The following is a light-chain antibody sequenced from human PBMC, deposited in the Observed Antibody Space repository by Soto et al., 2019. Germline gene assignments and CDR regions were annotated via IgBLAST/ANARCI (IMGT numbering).Light chain of an antibody. CDR3: QQRRKWPPIT. Sequence: EIVLTQSPATLSLSPGERATLSCRASQSVSSYLAWYQQKPGQAPRLLIYDASNRATGIPARFSGSGSGTDFPPTTSRLQPEDFAVYYCQQRRKWPPITFGKGTRLEI. CDR2: DAS. J-gene: IGKJ5*01. CDR1: QSVSSY. V-gene: IGKV3-11*01.